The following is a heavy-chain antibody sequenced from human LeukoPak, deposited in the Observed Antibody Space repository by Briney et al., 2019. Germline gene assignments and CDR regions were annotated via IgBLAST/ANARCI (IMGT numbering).Heavy chain of an antibody. V-gene: IGHV1-69*13. Sequence: ASVKVSCKASGGTFISYAISWVRQAPGQGLEWMGGIIPIFGTANYAQKFQGRVTITADESTSTAYMELSSLRSEDTAVYYCARSRFGESLFSYYYYMDVWGKGTTVTISS. CDR3: ARSRFGESLFSYYYYMDV. CDR2: IIPIFGTA. J-gene: IGHJ6*03. D-gene: IGHD3-10*01. CDR1: GGTFISYA.